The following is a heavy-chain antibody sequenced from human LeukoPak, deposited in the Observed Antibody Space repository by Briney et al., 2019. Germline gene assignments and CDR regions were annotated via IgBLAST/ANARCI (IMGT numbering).Heavy chain of an antibody. V-gene: IGHV3-7*03. CDR3: ARDTSGMDV. J-gene: IGHJ6*02. Sequence: SGGSLRLSCAASGFTFTSYAMNWVRQAPGKGLEWVASINHNGNVNYYVDSVKGRFTISRDNAKNSLYLQMSNLRAEDTAVYFCARDTSGMDVWGQGTTVTVSS. CDR1: GFTFTSYA. CDR2: INHNGNVN.